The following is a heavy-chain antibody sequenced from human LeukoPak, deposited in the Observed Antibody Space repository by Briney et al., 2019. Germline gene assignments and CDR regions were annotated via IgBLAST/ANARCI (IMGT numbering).Heavy chain of an antibody. J-gene: IGHJ4*02. CDR2: IWSDGSNK. CDR3: AKGNIYDSGAHYLDY. Sequence: GGSLRLSCTASGFTFSRYVMNWVRQAPGKGLEWVAFIWSDGSNKFYADSVKGRFTISRDNFKNMLYLQMNSLRAEDTAVYYCAKGNIYDSGAHYLDYWGQGTLVTVSS. CDR1: GFTFSRYV. D-gene: IGHD3-22*01. V-gene: IGHV3-30*02.